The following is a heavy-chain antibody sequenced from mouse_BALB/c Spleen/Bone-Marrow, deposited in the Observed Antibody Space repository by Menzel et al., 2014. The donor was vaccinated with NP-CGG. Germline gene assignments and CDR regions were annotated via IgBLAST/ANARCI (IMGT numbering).Heavy chain of an antibody. J-gene: IGHJ3*01. Sequence: VQLKESGGGLVQVGGSMKLSCVASGFTFSNYWMNWVRQSPEKGLEWVAEIRLKSNHYATHYAESVKGRFTISRDDSKSSVYLQMNNLRGEDTGIYYCTTGFAYWGQGTLVTVSA. CDR2: IRLKSNHYAT. CDR1: GFTFSNYW. CDR3: TTGFAY. D-gene: IGHD4-1*01. V-gene: IGHV6-6*02.